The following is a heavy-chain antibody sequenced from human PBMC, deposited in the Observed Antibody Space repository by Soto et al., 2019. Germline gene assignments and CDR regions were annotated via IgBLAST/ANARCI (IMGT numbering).Heavy chain of an antibody. Sequence: PSETLSLTCTVSGGSMSGSFWIWIRQPPGKGLEWIGYIYYSGSTDYNPSLKSRVTISVDTSKNQFSLKLTSVTAADTAVYYCARGAGYSSSWPFDPWGQGTLVTVSS. CDR3: ARGAGYSSSWPFDP. J-gene: IGHJ5*02. CDR2: IYYSGST. CDR1: GGSMSGSF. V-gene: IGHV4-59*01. D-gene: IGHD6-13*01.